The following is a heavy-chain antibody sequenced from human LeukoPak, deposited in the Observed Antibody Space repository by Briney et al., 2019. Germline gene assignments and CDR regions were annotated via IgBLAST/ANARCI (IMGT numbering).Heavy chain of an antibody. CDR3: VKDRKYYFKH. Sequence: GTSLSLSCAASGFTFNMYGMHWVRQAPGKGLEWVAIVSFDGGNIYYADSVKGRFTISRDNSKNTVSLHMTSLTSDDTAVYYCVKDRKYYFKHGGRGTLFTVS. CDR2: VSFDGGNI. CDR1: GFTFNMYG. V-gene: IGHV3-30*18. J-gene: IGHJ4*02.